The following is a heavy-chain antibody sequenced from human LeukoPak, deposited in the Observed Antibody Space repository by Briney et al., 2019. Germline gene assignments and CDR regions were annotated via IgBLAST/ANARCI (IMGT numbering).Heavy chain of an antibody. D-gene: IGHD3-3*01. V-gene: IGHV7-4-1*02. Sequence: ASVKVSCKASGYTFTSYGISWVRQAPGQGLEWMGWINTNTGNPTYAQGFTGRFVFSLDTSVSTAYLQISSLKAEDTAVYYCARARGYDFWSGYLSRLYYYYYGMDVWGQGATVTVSS. CDR2: INTNTGNP. CDR3: ARARGYDFWSGYLSRLYYYYYGMDV. CDR1: GYTFTSYG. J-gene: IGHJ6*02.